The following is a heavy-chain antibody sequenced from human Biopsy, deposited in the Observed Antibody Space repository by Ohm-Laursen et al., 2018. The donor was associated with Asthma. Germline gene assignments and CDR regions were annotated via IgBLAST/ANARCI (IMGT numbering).Heavy chain of an antibody. CDR3: ARGSSSWHNGPFHYYYALDV. V-gene: IGHV4-39*01. Sequence: TLSLTCSLSGGSGGYMKSGNYYWGWIRQPPGKGLEWIGSIYYSGTTYYNPSLKSRVTVSADIFKNQFSLILTSVTGADTALYYCARGSSSWHNGPFHYYYALDVWGQGTPVTVSS. CDR2: IYYSGTT. D-gene: IGHD6-13*01. CDR1: GGSGGYMKSGNYY. J-gene: IGHJ6*02.